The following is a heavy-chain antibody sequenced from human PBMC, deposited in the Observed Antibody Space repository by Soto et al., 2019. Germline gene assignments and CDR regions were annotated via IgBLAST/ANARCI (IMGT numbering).Heavy chain of an antibody. CDR3: ARPDYNGLGAIDY. CDR2: IYYSGNT. Sequence: QLQLQESGPGLVKPSETLSLTCTVSGGSISSSRYYWGWFRQPPGKGLEWIGTIYYSGNTYYNPSLKSRVTISVDTSKNQFSLMLTSVTATDTAVYYCARPDYNGLGAIDYCGQGTLVTVSS. CDR1: GGSISSSRYY. V-gene: IGHV4-39*01. D-gene: IGHD3-10*01. J-gene: IGHJ4*02.